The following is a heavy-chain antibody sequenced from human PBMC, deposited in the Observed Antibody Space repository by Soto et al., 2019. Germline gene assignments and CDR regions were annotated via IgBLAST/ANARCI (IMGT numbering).Heavy chain of an antibody. Sequence: PGESLKISCKGSGYTFANYWIGWVRQMPGKGLEWMGVTHPGNSDTRYSPSFQGQVSISADKSTTSAYIQWSSLKASDTAMYYCARLPTGYPNWFDSWGQGTLVTVSS. CDR3: ARLPTGYPNWFDS. D-gene: IGHD3-9*01. J-gene: IGHJ5*01. CDR1: GYTFANYW. CDR2: THPGNSDT. V-gene: IGHV5-51*01.